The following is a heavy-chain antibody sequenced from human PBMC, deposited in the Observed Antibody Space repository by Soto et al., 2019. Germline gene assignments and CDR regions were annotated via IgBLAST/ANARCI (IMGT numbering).Heavy chain of an antibody. CDR3: AAGSLRFLEWLFPPLDY. CDR2: IVVGSGNT. CDR1: GFTFTSSA. D-gene: IGHD3-3*01. J-gene: IGHJ4*02. V-gene: IGHV1-58*02. Sequence: SVKVSCKASGFTFTSSAMQWVRQARGQRLEWIGWIVVGSGNTNYAQKFQERVTITRDMSTSTAYMELSSLRSEDTAVYYCAAGSLRFLEWLFPPLDYWGQGTLVTVSS.